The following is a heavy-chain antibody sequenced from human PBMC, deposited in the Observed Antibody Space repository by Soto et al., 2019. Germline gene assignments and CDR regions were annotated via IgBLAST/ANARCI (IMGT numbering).Heavy chain of an antibody. J-gene: IGHJ3*02. V-gene: IGHV3-23*01. Sequence: GGPLGLPCGAPGLPLSATAMAWFRKAQGKGLQWVSGVGGSDTDKHYADSVRGRFTVSRDNSKNTLYLQMNSLRADDTAVYYCAKDATAVNGVWDPFDMWGQGTEVTVSS. CDR3: AKDATAVNGVWDPFDM. D-gene: IGHD2-8*01. CDR1: GLPLSATA. CDR2: VGGSDTDK.